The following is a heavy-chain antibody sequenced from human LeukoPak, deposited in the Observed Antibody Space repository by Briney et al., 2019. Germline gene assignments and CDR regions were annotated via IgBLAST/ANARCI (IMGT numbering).Heavy chain of an antibody. CDR1: GFXFSSYS. D-gene: IGHD3-22*01. CDR3: AREMKGDYDSSGYYLYYYYYYGMDV. Sequence: GGSLRLSCAASGFXFSSYSMNWVRQAPGKGREWVSSISSSSSYIYYADSVKGRFTISRDNAKNSLYLQMNSLRAEDTAVYYCAREMKGDYDSSGYYLYYYYYYGMDVWGQGTLVTVSS. CDR2: ISSSSSYI. V-gene: IGHV3-21*01. J-gene: IGHJ6*02.